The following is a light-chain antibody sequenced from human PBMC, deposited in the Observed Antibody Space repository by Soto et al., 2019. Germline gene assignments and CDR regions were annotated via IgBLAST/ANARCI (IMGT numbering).Light chain of an antibody. CDR2: GNN. CDR3: QSDDSSLSGVV. J-gene: IGLJ3*02. V-gene: IGLV1-40*01. Sequence: QSVLTQPPSVSGAPGQRVTISCTGSSSNIGAGYDVHWYQQLPGTAPKLLIYGNNNRPSGVPDRFSGSKSGTSASLAITGLQAEDEADYYCQSDDSSLSGVVFGGGTKLTVL. CDR1: SSNIGAGYD.